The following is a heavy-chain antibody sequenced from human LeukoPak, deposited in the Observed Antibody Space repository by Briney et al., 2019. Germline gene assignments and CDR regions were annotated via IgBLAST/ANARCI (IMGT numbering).Heavy chain of an antibody. V-gene: IGHV4-34*01. J-gene: IGHJ5*02. D-gene: IGHD2-8*01. CDR1: GGSFSGYY. CDR2: INHSGST. CDR3: ARRTYCANGVCYSSWFDP. Sequence: SETPSLTCAVYGGSFSGYYWSWIRQPPGKGMEWIGEINHSGSTNYNPSLKSRVTISVDTSKNQFSLKLSSVTAADTAVYYCARRTYCANGVCYSSWFDPWGQGTLVTVSS.